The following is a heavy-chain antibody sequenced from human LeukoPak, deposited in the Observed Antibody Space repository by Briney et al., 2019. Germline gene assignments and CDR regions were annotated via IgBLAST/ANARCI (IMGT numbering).Heavy chain of an antibody. D-gene: IGHD3-10*01. CDR3: ARDIGGYGSGSYYNAGRWFDP. CDR2: IYYSGNT. V-gene: IGHV4-59*12. Sequence: SETLSLTCTVSGRSISSYYWSWIRQPPGEGLECIGYIYYSGNTTYNPSLKSRVTISVDTSKSQFSLKLSSVTAADTAVYYCARDIGGYGSGSYYNAGRWFDPWGQGTLVTVSS. CDR1: GRSISSYY. J-gene: IGHJ5*02.